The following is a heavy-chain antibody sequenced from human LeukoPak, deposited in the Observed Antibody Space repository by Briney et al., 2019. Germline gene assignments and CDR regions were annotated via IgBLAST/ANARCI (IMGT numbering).Heavy chain of an antibody. CDR1: GFTFSSYV. V-gene: IGHV3-23*01. CDR2: ISGSGGST. J-gene: IGHJ5*02. Sequence: GGSLRLSCVASGFTFSSYVMSWVRLAPGKGLEWVSGISGSGGSTYYADSVKGRFTISRDNSKNTLYLQMNSLRAEDTAVYYCAKDRQEVVVTAIQSAWGQGTLVTVSS. D-gene: IGHD2-21*02. CDR3: AKDRQEVVVTAIQSA.